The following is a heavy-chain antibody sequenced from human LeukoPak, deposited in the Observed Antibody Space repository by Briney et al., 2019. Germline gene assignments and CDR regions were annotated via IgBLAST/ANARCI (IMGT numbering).Heavy chain of an antibody. CDR3: ARAPYYDSSDPLFDY. CDR2: ISAYNGNT. J-gene: IGHJ4*02. V-gene: IGHV1-18*01. Sequence: ASVKVSCKASGYTFTSYGISWVRQAPGQGLEWMGWISAYNGNTNYAQKLQDRVTMTTDTSTSTAYMELRSLRSDDTAVYYCARAPYYDSSDPLFDYWGQGTLVTVSS. CDR1: GYTFTSYG. D-gene: IGHD3-22*01.